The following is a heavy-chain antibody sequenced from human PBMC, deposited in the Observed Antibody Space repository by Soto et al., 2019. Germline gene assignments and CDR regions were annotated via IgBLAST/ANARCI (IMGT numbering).Heavy chain of an antibody. Sequence: EVHLLESGGGLVQPGGSLRLSCAASGFPFSSHSMTWVRQAPGKGLEWISGISNNNVDTFYAESVKGRFTISRDNSKNTVSLQMNSLRADDTARYFCSKWSGYGASWGHGTLVIVSS. D-gene: IGHD5-18*01. CDR2: ISNNNVDT. J-gene: IGHJ4*01. CDR3: SKWSGYGAS. CDR1: GFPFSSHS. V-gene: IGHV3-23*01.